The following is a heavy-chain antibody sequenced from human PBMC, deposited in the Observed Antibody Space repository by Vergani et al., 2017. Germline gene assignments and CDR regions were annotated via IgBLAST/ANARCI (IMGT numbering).Heavy chain of an antibody. D-gene: IGHD4-23*01. Sequence: EVQLVESGGGLIQPGGSLRLSCAASGFTVSSNYMSWVRQAPGKGLEWVSVIYSGGSTYYADSVKGRFTISRDNSKNTLYLQMNSLRAEDTAVYYCAICAMTTVVNWYFDLWGRGTLVTVSS. J-gene: IGHJ2*01. CDR3: AICAMTTVVNWYFDL. CDR1: GFTVSSNY. CDR2: IYSGGST. V-gene: IGHV3-53*01.